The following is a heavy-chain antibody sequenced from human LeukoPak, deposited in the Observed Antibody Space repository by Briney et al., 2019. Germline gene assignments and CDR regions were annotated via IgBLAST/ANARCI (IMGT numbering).Heavy chain of an antibody. CDR1: GFPLGNAW. V-gene: IGHV3-15*01. D-gene: IGHD2-2*01. J-gene: IGHJ4*02. CDR3: TTDLGYYAPGVFDY. Sequence: NPGGSLRPPCPATGFPLGNAWRSWARQPPGKGREWVGRIKSKTDGGTTDYAAPVKGRFTISRDDSKNTLYLQMNSLKTEDTAVYYCTTDLGYYAPGVFDYWGQGALVTVSS. CDR2: IKSKTDGGTT.